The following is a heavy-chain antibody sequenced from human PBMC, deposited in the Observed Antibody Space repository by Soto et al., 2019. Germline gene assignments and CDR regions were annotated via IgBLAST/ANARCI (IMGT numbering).Heavy chain of an antibody. D-gene: IGHD6-19*01. CDR1: GGSISSYY. Sequence: PSETLSLTCTVSGGSISSYYWSWIRQPPGKGLEWIGYIYYSGSTNYNPSLKSRVTISVDTSKNQFSLKLSSVTAADTAVYYCARGRLGYYYYGMDIWGQGTTVTVSS. CDR3: ARGRLGYYYYGMDI. CDR2: IYYSGST. V-gene: IGHV4-59*01. J-gene: IGHJ6*02.